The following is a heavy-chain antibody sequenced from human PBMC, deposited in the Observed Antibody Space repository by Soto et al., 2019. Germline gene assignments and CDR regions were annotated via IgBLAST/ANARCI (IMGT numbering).Heavy chain of an antibody. CDR1: GGTFRNNA. V-gene: IGHV1-69*01. CDR3: AIPLPKQQLVRGAFDH. Sequence: QVQLVQSGAEVKKPGSSVKLSCKTSGGTFRNNAINWGRQPPGQGLEWMGGSIPVFVTANYAQTFQGRFTITADESTSTAYMELSSLRSEDTAVYYCAIPLPKQQLVRGAFDHWGQGTLVTVAS. CDR2: SIPVFVTA. D-gene: IGHD6-13*01. J-gene: IGHJ4*02.